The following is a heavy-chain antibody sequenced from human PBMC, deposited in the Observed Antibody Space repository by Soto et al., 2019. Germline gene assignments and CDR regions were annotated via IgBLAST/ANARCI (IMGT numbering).Heavy chain of an antibody. V-gene: IGHV4-31*03. CDR1: GGSISSGGYY. Sequence: SETLSLTCTVSGGSISSGGYYWSWIRQHPGKGLEWIGYIYYSGSTYYNPSLKSRVTISVDTSKNQFSLKLSSVTAADTAVYYCARHNPRGYSYGSLDYWGQGTLVTVSS. CDR3: ARHNPRGYSYGSLDY. CDR2: IYYSGST. D-gene: IGHD5-18*01. J-gene: IGHJ4*02.